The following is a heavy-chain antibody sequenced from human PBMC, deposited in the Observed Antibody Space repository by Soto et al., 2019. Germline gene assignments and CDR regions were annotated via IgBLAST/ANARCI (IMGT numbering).Heavy chain of an antibody. D-gene: IGHD2-15*01. V-gene: IGHV1-2*02. CDR3: ARAPYCSGGSCYFDS. J-gene: IGHJ4*02. CDR2: INPNSGGT. Sequence: ASVKVSCKASGYTFTGYYMHWVRQAPGQGLEWMGWINPNSGGTNYAQKFQGRVTMTRDTSISTAYMELSRLRSDDTAVYYCARAPYCSGGSCYFDSWGQGTLVTVSS. CDR1: GYTFTGYY.